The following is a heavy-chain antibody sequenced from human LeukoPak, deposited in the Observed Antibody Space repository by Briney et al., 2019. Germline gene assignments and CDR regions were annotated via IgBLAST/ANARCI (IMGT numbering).Heavy chain of an antibody. J-gene: IGHJ4*02. CDR2: IIPIFGTA. D-gene: IGHD3-3*01. CDR3: ARGSQDSPDYDFWSGSTTYFDY. Sequence: SVKVSCKASGGTFSSYAISWVRQAPGQGLEWMGGIIPIFGTANYAQKFQGRVTITADESTSTAYMELSSLRSEDTAVYYCARGSQDSPDYDFWSGSTTYFDYWGQGTLVTVPS. CDR1: GGTFSSYA. V-gene: IGHV1-69*01.